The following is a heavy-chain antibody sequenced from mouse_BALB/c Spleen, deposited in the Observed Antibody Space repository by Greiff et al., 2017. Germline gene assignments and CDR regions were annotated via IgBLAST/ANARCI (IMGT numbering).Heavy chain of an antibody. D-gene: IGHD2-3*01. J-gene: IGHJ3*01. Sequence: VQGVESGPGLVAPSQSLSITCTVSGFSLTSYGVHWVRQPPGKGLEWLGVIWAGGSTNYNSALMSRLSISKDNSKSQVFLKMNSLQTDDTAMYYCARGYDGGFAYWGQGTLVTVSA. CDR3: ARGYDGGFAY. V-gene: IGHV2-9*02. CDR1: GFSLTSYG. CDR2: IWAGGST.